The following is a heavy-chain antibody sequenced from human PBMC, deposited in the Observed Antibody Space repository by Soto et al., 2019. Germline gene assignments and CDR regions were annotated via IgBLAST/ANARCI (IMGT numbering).Heavy chain of an antibody. CDR1: GGSISSYY. J-gene: IGHJ6*02. V-gene: IGHV4-4*07. CDR2: IYTSGST. Sequence: QVQLQESGPGLVKPSETLSLTCTVSGGSISSYYWSWIRQPAGKGLEWIGRIYTSGSTNYNPPLKRRVTLSVDTSKNQFSLKLSSVTAADTAVYYCARGAAVAGRNEGGAGAGAYYYYGMDVWGQGTTVTVSS. CDR3: ARGAAVAGRNEGGAGAGAYYYYGMDV. D-gene: IGHD6-19*01.